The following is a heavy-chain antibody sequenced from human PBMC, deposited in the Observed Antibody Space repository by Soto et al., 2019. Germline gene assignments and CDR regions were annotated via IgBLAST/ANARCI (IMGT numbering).Heavy chain of an antibody. D-gene: IGHD3-22*01. CDR3: ARGMNYYDSSGYYGWGLDAFDI. J-gene: IGHJ3*02. CDR1: GGTSSSYA. Sequence: GASVKVSCKASGGTSSSYAISWVRQAPGQGLEWMGGIIPIFGTANYAQKFQGRVTITADESTSTAYMELSSLRSEDTAVYYCARGMNYYDSSGYYGWGLDAFDISGQGTIVTVSS. V-gene: IGHV1-69*13. CDR2: IIPIFGTA.